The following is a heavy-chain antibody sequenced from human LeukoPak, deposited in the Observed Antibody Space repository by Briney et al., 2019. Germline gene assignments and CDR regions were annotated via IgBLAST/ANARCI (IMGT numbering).Heavy chain of an antibody. CDR2: IGTAGDT. CDR1: GFTFSSYD. CDR3: ARGITMVRGVYWFDP. V-gene: IGHV3-13*04. D-gene: IGHD3-10*01. J-gene: IGHJ5*02. Sequence: GGSLRLSCAASGFTFSSYDMHWVRQATGKGLEWVSAIGTAGDTYYPGSVKGRFTISRENAKNSLYLQVNSLRAGDTAVYYCARGITMVRGVYWFDPWGQGTLVTVSS.